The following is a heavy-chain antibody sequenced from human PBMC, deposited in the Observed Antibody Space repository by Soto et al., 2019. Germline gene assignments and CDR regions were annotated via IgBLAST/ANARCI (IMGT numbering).Heavy chain of an antibody. CDR3: ARESRAFSFGYPFGY. J-gene: IGHJ4*02. CDR2: ISNDGGSY. V-gene: IGHV3-30*01. D-gene: IGHD3-22*01. CDR1: GFTFSSYP. Sequence: GGSLRLSCAASGFTFSSYPVHWVRQAPGTGLDWVAVISNDGGSYYYADSVKGRFTISRDNSKNTLYLQMNSLRADDTALYYCARESRAFSFGYPFGYWGQGTPVTVSS.